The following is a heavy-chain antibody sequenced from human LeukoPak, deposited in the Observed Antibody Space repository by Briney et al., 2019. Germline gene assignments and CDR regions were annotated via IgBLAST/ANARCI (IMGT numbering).Heavy chain of an antibody. V-gene: IGHV4-39*07. J-gene: IGHJ4*02. Sequence: PSETLSLTCTVSGGSISSSSYYWGWIRQPPGKGLELIGSIYYSGSTYYNPSLKSRVTISVDTSKNQFSLKLSSVTAADTAVYYCARVLRFLEVDYWGQGTLVTVSS. CDR3: ARVLRFLEVDY. D-gene: IGHD3-3*01. CDR2: IYYSGST. CDR1: GGSISSSSYY.